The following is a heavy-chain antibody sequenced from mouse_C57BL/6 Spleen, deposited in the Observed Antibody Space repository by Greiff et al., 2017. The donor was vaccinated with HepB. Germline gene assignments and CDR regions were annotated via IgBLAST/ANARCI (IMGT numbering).Heavy chain of an antibody. V-gene: IGHV1-50*01. Sequence: VQLQQPGAELVKPGASVKLSCKASGYTFTSYWMQWVKQRPGQGLEWIGEIDPSDSYTNYNQKFKGKATLTVDTSPSTAYMQLSSLTSEDSAVYYCASYGTIAYWGQGTLVTVSA. CDR1: GYTFTSYW. CDR3: ASYGTIAY. CDR2: IDPSDSYT. J-gene: IGHJ3*01. D-gene: IGHD1-1*01.